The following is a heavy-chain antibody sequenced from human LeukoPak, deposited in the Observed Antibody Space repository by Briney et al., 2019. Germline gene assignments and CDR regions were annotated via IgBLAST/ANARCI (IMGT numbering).Heavy chain of an antibody. J-gene: IGHJ4*02. D-gene: IGHD3-22*01. CDR3: AREHGRSGYFDY. V-gene: IGHV3-30*02. Sequence: GGSLRLSCAASGFTFSSYGMHWVRQAPGKGLDWVAFIRYDGSIKHYADSLKGRFTISRDNSMNTLYLQLNSLRVEDTAVYYCAREHGRSGYFDYWGQGTLVSVSS. CDR2: IRYDGSIK. CDR1: GFTFSSYG.